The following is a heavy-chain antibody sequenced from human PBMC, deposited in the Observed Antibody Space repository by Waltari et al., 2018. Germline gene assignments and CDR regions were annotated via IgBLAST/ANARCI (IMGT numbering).Heavy chain of an antibody. Sequence: EVQMLESGGGLVEPGGSLRLSCTTSGFTFTQYTMSWVRQTPTRGLELVSYTSSRGSATHYADSVRGRFTISRDSAKGSVYLQMNNLRADDAAMYYCARGRYGAGSYSDYDYWGQGTLVTVSS. J-gene: IGHJ4*02. V-gene: IGHV3-48*01. CDR3: ARGRYGAGSYSDYDY. D-gene: IGHD3-10*01. CDR2: TSSRGSAT. CDR1: GFTFTQYT.